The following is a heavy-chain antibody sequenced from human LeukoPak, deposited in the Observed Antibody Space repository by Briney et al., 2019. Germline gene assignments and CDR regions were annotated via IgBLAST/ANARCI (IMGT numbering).Heavy chain of an antibody. CDR1: GFTLGSYA. J-gene: IGHJ4*02. CDR3: AKGVRLWFAFYFDY. V-gene: IGHV3-23*01. D-gene: IGHD3-10*01. CDR2: ISGNGYNT. Sequence: GGSLRLSCAGSGFTLGSYAMSWVRQALGKGLEWVSAISGNGYNTYYADSVKGRFTISSESSGNTLYLQMHNLRAEDTAVYYCAKGVRLWFAFYFDYWGQGTLVTVSS.